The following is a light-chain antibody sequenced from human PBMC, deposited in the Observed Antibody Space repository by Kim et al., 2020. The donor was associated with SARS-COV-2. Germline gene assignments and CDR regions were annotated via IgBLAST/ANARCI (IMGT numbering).Light chain of an antibody. Sequence: QRVTISCSGSTSNSESNSVSWYPQLPGTAPKLLIYRNNPRPSGVPDRFSGSRSGTSASLAISGLRSEDEGDFYCATWDDSLRACVFGGGTQLTVL. CDR1: TSNSESNS. CDR2: RNN. CDR3: ATWDDSLRACV. V-gene: IGLV1-47*01. J-gene: IGLJ3*02.